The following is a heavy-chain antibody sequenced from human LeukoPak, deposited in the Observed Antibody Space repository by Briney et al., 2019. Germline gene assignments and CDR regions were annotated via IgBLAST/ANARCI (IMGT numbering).Heavy chain of an antibody. V-gene: IGHV4-4*07. CDR3: ARHGWYGGLPDC. J-gene: IGHJ4*02. Sequence: PSETLSLTCTVSGGSISSYYWSWIRQPAGKGLEWIGRIYTSGSTNYNPSLKSRVTISVDTSKNQFSLKLSFVTAADTAVYYCARHGWYGGLPDCWGQGTLVTVSS. D-gene: IGHD1-26*01. CDR2: IYTSGST. CDR1: GGSISSYY.